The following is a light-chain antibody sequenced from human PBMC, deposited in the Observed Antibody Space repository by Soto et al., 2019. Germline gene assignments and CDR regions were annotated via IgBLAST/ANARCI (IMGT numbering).Light chain of an antibody. J-gene: IGKJ4*01. CDR2: GAF. V-gene: IGKV3D-15*01. CDR1: ESISRD. Sequence: VVMTQSPATLSVSPGEGATLSCRASESISRDLAWYQQKPGQSPRLLIFGAFTRATGAPARFSGSGSGTDFSLTVSSLQPEDFVCYYCQQSNKLPLIFGGGTRVELK. CDR3: QQSNKLPLI.